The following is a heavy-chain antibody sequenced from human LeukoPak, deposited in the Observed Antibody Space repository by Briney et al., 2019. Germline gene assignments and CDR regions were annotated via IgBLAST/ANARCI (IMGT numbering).Heavy chain of an antibody. CDR2: IIPIFGTA. CDR1: GYTFTNFD. V-gene: IGHV1-69*13. Sequence: GASVKVSCKASGYTFTNFDINWVRQAPGQGLEWMGGIIPIFGTANYAQKFQGRVTITADESTSTAYMELSSLRSEDTAVYYCARVPHLRGTLIAATYYWGQGTLVTVSS. J-gene: IGHJ4*02. CDR3: ARVPHLRGTLIAATYY. D-gene: IGHD6-13*01.